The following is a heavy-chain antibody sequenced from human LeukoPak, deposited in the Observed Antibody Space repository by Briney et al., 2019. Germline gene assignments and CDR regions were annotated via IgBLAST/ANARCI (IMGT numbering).Heavy chain of an antibody. Sequence: ASVKVSCKASGYTFTGYYMHWVRQAPGQGLEWMRWINPNSGGTNYAQKFQGRVTMTRDTSISTAYMELSRLRSDDTAVYYCARGRKPFSGTAIYSGNWFDPWGKGTLVTVSS. CDR1: GYTFTGYY. D-gene: IGHD3-10*02. V-gene: IGHV1-2*02. CDR2: INPNSGGT. J-gene: IGHJ5*02. CDR3: ARGRKPFSGTAIYSGNWFDP.